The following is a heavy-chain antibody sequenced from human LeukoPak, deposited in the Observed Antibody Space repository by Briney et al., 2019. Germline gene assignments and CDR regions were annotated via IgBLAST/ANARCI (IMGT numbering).Heavy chain of an antibody. J-gene: IGHJ4*02. CDR3: ARGKSQYDYVWGSYRNPDRYFDY. CDR1: GWSFSGYY. Sequence: PSGTLCLTCAASGWSFSGYYWSWVRQPPGKGLEWIGEINHSGSTNYNPSLESRATTSLDTSKNQFSLQLSTVTSADTAVYYCARGKSQYDYVWGSYRNPDRYFDYWGQGTLVTVSS. CDR2: INHSGST. D-gene: IGHD3-16*02. V-gene: IGHV4-34*01.